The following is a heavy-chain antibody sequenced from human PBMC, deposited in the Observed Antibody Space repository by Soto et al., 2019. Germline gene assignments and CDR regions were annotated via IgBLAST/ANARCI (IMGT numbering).Heavy chain of an antibody. CDR2: TSYDASNK. CDR3: AREYSSSATHHKFYYYSYYGMDV. J-gene: IGHJ6*02. CDR1: GFTFSSYA. D-gene: IGHD6-6*01. Sequence: QVQLVESGGGVVQPGRSLRLSCAASGFTFSSYAMHWVRQAPGKGLSWVAVTSYDASNKYYADSVKGRITISRDNSKNALYLKMNSQRAEDTAVYYCAREYSSSATHHKFYYYSYYGMDVWGQGTTVTVSS. V-gene: IGHV3-30-3*01.